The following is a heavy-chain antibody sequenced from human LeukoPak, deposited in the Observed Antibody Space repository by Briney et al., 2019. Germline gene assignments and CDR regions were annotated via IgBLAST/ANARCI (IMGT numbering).Heavy chain of an antibody. V-gene: IGHV3-21*01. CDR1: GFTFSDYP. Sequence: GGSLRLSCTASGFTFSDYPMTWVRQAPGKGLEWVSSISSSSSYIYYADSVKGRFTISGDNAKNSLYLQMNSLRAEDTAVYYCARVAVEMATTTPYYYYGMDVWGQGTTVTVSS. J-gene: IGHJ6*02. D-gene: IGHD5-24*01. CDR2: ISSSSSYI. CDR3: ARVAVEMATTTPYYYYGMDV.